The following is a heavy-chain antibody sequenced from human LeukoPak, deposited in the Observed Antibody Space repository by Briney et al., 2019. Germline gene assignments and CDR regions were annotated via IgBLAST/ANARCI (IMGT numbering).Heavy chain of an antibody. V-gene: IGHV1-2*02. CDR3: ARAMVRGVIFAVGY. J-gene: IGHJ4*02. CDR2: INPNSGGT. Sequence: GASVKVSCKASGYTFTSYAMHWVRQAPGQRLEWMGWINPNSGGTNYAQKFQGRVTMTRDTSISTAYMELSRLRSDDTAVYYCARAMVRGVIFAVGYWGQGTLVTVSS. D-gene: IGHD3-10*01. CDR1: GYTFTSYA.